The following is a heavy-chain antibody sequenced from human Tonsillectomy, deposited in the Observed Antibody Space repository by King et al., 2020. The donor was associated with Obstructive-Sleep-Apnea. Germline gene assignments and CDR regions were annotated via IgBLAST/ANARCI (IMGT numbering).Heavy chain of an antibody. D-gene: IGHD3-10*01. V-gene: IGHV4-59*01. CDR3: ARSPYGSGIIDYFDP. CDR1: GGSISTYY. J-gene: IGHJ5*02. Sequence: VQLQESGPGLVKPSETLSPTCTVSGGSISTYYWSWLRQPPGKRLGWFGYIYYHVSSNNNPSPKRRVSISVDTSKNPFSLKLTPVTAADTAVYYCARSPYGSGIIDYFDPWGQGTLVTVSS. CDR2: IYYHVSS.